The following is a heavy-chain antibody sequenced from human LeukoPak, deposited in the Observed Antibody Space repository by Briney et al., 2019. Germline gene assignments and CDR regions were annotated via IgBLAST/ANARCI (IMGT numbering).Heavy chain of an antibody. V-gene: IGHV3-74*01. Sequence: GGSLRLSCAGSGFTFSNYWVHWVRQAPGKGLVWVARISTVGTRTDYADSVRGRFTISRDNAQNIYLQMNNLTAEDTAVYYCVRSMSGRNDFWGQGNVVSVSS. CDR2: ISTVGTRT. CDR3: VRSMSGRNDF. J-gene: IGHJ4*02. D-gene: IGHD3-3*01. CDR1: GFTFSNYW.